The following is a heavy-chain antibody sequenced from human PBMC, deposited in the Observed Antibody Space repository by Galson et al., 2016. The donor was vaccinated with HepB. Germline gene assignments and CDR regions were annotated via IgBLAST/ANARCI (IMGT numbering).Heavy chain of an antibody. CDR1: HDTITESY. J-gene: IGHJ5*01. CDR2: ISNRGDI. CDR3: ARTARIFDS. V-gene: IGHV4-59*01. Sequence: SETLSLTCTVSHDTITESYWSWIRQPPGKGLECIGYISNRGDINYNPSLKSRATISMETSKNQFSLTLSSVSPADTAVYYCARTARIFDSWGQGILVTVSS. D-gene: IGHD6-6*01.